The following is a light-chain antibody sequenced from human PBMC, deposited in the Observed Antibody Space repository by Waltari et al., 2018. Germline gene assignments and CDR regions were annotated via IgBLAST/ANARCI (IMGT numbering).Light chain of an antibody. CDR1: SSDLGGYNY. CDR2: DVS. V-gene: IGLV2-14*01. J-gene: IGLJ3*02. Sequence: QSALTQPASVSGSPGPSITISCTGTSSDLGGYNYVPWYQQHPGKAPKLMIYDVSKRPSGVSNRFSGSKSGNTASLTISGLQAEDEADYYCSSYTSSSRVFGGGTKLTVL. CDR3: SSYTSSSRV.